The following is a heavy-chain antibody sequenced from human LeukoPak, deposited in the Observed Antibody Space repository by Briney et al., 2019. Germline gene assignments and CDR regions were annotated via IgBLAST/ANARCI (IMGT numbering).Heavy chain of an antibody. V-gene: IGHV1-2*06. D-gene: IGHD3-22*01. Sequence: ASVKVSCKASGYTFIGYYMHWVRQAPGQGLEWMGRINPNSGGTSYAQKFQGRVTMTRETSISTAYMELSGLRTDDTAVYYCAKSHNYYESSGFLDQWGQGTLVTVSS. CDR2: INPNSGGT. J-gene: IGHJ4*02. CDR3: AKSHNYYESSGFLDQ. CDR1: GYTFIGYY.